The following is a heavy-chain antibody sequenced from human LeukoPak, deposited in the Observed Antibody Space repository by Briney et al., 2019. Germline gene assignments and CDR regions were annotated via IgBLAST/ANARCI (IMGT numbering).Heavy chain of an antibody. CDR3: ARAGPGYSDGYEHPEGLDAFDI. Sequence: SETLSLTCSVSGGSISSGGYSWNWIRQPPGKGLEWIGFIYHSGGTSYYPSLHGRLSMSVDRSKNQFSLSLKSVTAADTAVYYCARAGPGYSDGYEHPEGLDAFDIWGRGTMVTVSS. CDR1: GGSISSGGYS. D-gene: IGHD5-18*01. J-gene: IGHJ3*02. V-gene: IGHV4-30-2*01. CDR2: IYHSGGT.